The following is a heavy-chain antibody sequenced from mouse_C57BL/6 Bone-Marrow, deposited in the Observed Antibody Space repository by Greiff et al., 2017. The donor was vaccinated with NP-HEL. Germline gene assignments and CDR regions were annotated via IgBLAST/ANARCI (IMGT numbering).Heavy chain of an antibody. CDR1: GYTFTSYW. CDR2: IDPSDSYT. Sequence: VQLQQSGAELVMPGASVKLSCKASGYTFTSYWMHWVKQRPGQGLEWIGEIDPSDSYTTSNQKFKGKSTLPVDKSSSTAYMQLSSLTSEDTAVYYEAREGLLPYDYAMDYGGQGTSVT. V-gene: IGHV1-69*01. CDR3: AREGLLPYDYAMDY. D-gene: IGHD2-3*01. J-gene: IGHJ4*01.